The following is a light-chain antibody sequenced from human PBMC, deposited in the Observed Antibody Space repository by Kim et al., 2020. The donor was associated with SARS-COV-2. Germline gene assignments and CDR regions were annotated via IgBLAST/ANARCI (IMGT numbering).Light chain of an antibody. V-gene: IGLV2-14*03. CDR1: SNDVGGYND. J-gene: IGLJ1*01. CDR2: DVS. Sequence: GQSITIPCADISNDVGGYNDVSWYQQHPGKAPKLIIFDVSRRPSGVSDRFSGSKSGNTASLTISELQAEDEADYYCSSFLITNTLDFGTGTKVTVL. CDR3: SSFLITNTLD.